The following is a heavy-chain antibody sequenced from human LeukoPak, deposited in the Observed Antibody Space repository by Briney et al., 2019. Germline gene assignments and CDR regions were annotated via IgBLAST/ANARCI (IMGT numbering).Heavy chain of an antibody. J-gene: IGHJ6*02. CDR3: ARDSVVPAALQEPYYDFWSGYYRRTRNTDYYYGMDV. D-gene: IGHD3-3*01. Sequence: GGSLRLSCAASGFTVSSNYMSWVRQAPGKGLEWVSVIYSGGSTYYADSVKGRFTISRDNSKNTLYLQMNSLRAEDTAVYYCARDSVVPAALQEPYYDFWSGYYRRTRNTDYYYGMDVWGQGTTVTVSS. CDR1: GFTVSSNY. V-gene: IGHV3-66*01. CDR2: IYSGGST.